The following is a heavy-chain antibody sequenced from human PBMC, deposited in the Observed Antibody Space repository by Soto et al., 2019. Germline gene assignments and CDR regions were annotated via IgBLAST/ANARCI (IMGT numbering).Heavy chain of an antibody. Sequence: SETRSLTRAVYGGSFSRYYWSWIRQPPGKGLEWIGEINHSGSTNYNPSLKSRVTISVDTSKNQLSLNLRSVTAADTAVYYCARTNRPYYYYYMDVWGQGTTVTVSS. V-gene: IGHV4-34*01. CDR1: GGSFSRYY. CDR2: INHSGST. CDR3: ARTNRPYYYYYMDV. J-gene: IGHJ6*03.